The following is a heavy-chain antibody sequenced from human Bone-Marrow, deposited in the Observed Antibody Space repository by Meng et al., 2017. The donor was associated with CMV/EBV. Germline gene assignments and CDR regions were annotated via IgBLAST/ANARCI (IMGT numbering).Heavy chain of an antibody. D-gene: IGHD3-3*01. J-gene: IGHJ5*02. CDR2: IYYSGGT. Sequence: SSSSEWGWIGQPPGKGLEWIGSIYYSGGTHYNPSLKRRVTISVDTYKNQFSLKLSSVTAADTAVYYCASLSIYDFWSGYHFSWFDPWGQGTLVTVSS. V-gene: IGHV4-39*01. CDR3: ASLSIYDFWSGYHFSWFDP. CDR1: SSSSE.